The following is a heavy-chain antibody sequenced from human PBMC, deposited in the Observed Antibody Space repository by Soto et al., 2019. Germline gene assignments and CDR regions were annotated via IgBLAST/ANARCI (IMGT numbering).Heavy chain of an antibody. Sequence: GGSLRLSCAASGFTFSNAWMSWVRQAPGKGLEWVGRIKSKTDGGTTDYAAPVKGRFTISRDDSKNTLYLQMNSLKTEDTAVYYCYTDRYCSSTSCYGVYWGQGTLVTVSS. CDR3: YTDRYCSSTSCYGVY. D-gene: IGHD2-2*01. V-gene: IGHV3-15*01. CDR1: GFTFSNAW. CDR2: IKSKTDGGTT. J-gene: IGHJ4*02.